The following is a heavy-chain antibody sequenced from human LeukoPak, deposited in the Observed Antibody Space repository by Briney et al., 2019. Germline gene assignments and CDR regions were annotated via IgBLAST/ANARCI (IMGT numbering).Heavy chain of an antibody. Sequence: PSETLSLTCTVSGGSISSYYWSWIRQPPGKGLEWIGYIHYSGTTKYNPSLRSRVIMSVDTSNNQVSLKLSSVTAEDTAVYFCARFCSGGSCRDYWGQGTLVTVSS. V-gene: IGHV4-59*01. D-gene: IGHD2-15*01. CDR3: ARFCSGGSCRDY. J-gene: IGHJ4*02. CDR1: GGSISSYY. CDR2: IHYSGTT.